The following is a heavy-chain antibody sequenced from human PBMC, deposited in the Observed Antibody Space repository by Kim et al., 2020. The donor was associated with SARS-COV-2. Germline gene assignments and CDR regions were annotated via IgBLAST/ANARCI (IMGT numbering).Heavy chain of an antibody. V-gene: IGHV1-3*01. D-gene: IGHD1-7*01. J-gene: IGHJ4*02. CDR2: INAGNGNT. CDR1: GYTFTSYA. Sequence: ASVKVSCKASGYTFTSYAMHWVHQAPGQRLEWMGWINAGNGNTKYSQKFQGRVTITRDTSASTAYMELSSLRSEDTAVYYCARETNNWNYFGQPNYFDYWGQGTLVTVSS. CDR3: ARETNNWNYFGQPNYFDY.